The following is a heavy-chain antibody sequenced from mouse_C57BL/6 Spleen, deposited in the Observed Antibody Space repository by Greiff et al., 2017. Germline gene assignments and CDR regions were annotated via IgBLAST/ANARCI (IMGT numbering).Heavy chain of an antibody. CDR2: IYPRSGNT. D-gene: IGHD1-1*01. Sequence: VKLQESGAELARPGASVKLSCKASGYTFTSYGISWVKQRTGQGLEWIGEIYPRSGNTYYNEKFKGKATLTADKSSSTAYMELRSLTSEDSAVYFCSRITTVVPYFDYWGQGTTLTVSS. CDR1: GYTFTSYG. J-gene: IGHJ2*01. V-gene: IGHV1-81*01. CDR3: SRITTVVPYFDY.